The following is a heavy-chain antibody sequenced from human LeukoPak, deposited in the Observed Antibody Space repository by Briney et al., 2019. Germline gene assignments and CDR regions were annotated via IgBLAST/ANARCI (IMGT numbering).Heavy chain of an antibody. CDR2: VYYTGST. D-gene: IGHD2-2*01. V-gene: IGHV4-59*01. J-gene: IGHJ3*02. CDR1: GGSISSYY. Sequence: SETLSLTCTVSGGSISSYYWSWLRQPPGKGLEGIGYVYYTGSTNYNPSLPSRGSISVDTSKNLFSLRLSSVTAADTAVYYCARADCTVASCYAWHDAFHIWGQGTMVSVSS. CDR3: ARADCTVASCYAWHDAFHI.